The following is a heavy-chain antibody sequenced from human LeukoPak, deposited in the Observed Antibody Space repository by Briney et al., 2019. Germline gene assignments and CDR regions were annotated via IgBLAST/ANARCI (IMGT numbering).Heavy chain of an antibody. CDR2: INWNGGYI. CDR3: ARGLMGGYPRFDH. D-gene: IGHD2-8*01. J-gene: IGHJ4*02. V-gene: IGHV3-20*04. CDR1: GFTFDDYD. Sequence: SGGSLRLSCAASGFTFDDYDMSWVCQAPGKGLEWVSNINWNGGYIGYAESVKGRFTISRDNAKNSLYLQMNSLRAEDTAVYYCARGLMGGYPRFDHWGQGTLVTVSS.